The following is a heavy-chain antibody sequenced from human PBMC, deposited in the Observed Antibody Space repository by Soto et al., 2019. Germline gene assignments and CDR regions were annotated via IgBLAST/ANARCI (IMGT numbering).Heavy chain of an antibody. CDR2: ISYDGSNK. V-gene: IGHV3-30*18. Sequence: QVRLVESGGGVVQPGRSLRLSCAASGFTFSSYGMHWVRQAPGKGLEWVAVISYDGSNKYYADSVKGRFTISRDNSKNTLYLQMNSLRAEDTAVYYCAKDLGLQKYTYYYYGMDVWGQGTTVTVSS. CDR3: AKDLGLQKYTYYYYGMDV. J-gene: IGHJ6*02. CDR1: GFTFSSYG. D-gene: IGHD4-4*01.